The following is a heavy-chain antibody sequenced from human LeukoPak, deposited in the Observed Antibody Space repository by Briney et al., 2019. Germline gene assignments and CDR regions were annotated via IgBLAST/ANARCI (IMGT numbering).Heavy chain of an antibody. CDR3: ARGGCGGDCFLPYYFDY. V-gene: IGHV4-34*01. CDR2: INHSGST. D-gene: IGHD2-21*02. J-gene: IGHJ4*02. CDR1: GGSFSGYY. Sequence: SETLSLTCAVYGGSFSGYYWSWIRQPPGKGLEWIGKINHSGSTNYNPSLKSRVTISVDTSKNQFSLKLSSVTAADTAVYYCARGGCGGDCFLPYYFDYWGQGTLVTVSS.